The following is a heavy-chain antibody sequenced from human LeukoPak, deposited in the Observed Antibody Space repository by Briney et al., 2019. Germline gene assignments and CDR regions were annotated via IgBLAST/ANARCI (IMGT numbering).Heavy chain of an antibody. V-gene: IGHV4-34*01. D-gene: IGHD2-8*01. CDR3: ARRDRPGMLDY. CDR2: INHSGST. J-gene: IGHJ4*02. Sequence: SETLSLTCAVYGGSFSGYYWSWIRQPPGKGLEWIGEINHSGSTNYNPSLKSRVTISVDTSKNQFSLKLSSVTAAGTAVYYCARRDRPGMLDYWGQGTLVTVSS. CDR1: GGSFSGYY.